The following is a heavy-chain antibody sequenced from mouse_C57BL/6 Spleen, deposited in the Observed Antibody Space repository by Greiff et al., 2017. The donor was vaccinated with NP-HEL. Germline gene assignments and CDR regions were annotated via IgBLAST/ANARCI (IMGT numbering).Heavy chain of an antibody. CDR1: GYTFTSYW. Sequence: QVQLQQPGAELVKPGASVKLSCKASGYTFTSYWMHWVKQRPGQGLEWIGMIHPNSGSTNYNEKFKSKATLTVDKSSSTAYMQLSSLTSEDSAVYYCARSGQLRLQGFAYWGQGTLVTVSA. CDR2: IHPNSGST. V-gene: IGHV1-64*01. J-gene: IGHJ3*01. D-gene: IGHD3-2*02. CDR3: ARSGQLRLQGFAY.